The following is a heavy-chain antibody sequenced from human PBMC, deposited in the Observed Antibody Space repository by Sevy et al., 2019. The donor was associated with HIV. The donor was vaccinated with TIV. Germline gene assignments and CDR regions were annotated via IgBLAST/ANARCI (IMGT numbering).Heavy chain of an antibody. Sequence: SETLSLTCTVSGGSISVYYWTWIRQPPGKGLEWIGYIYYSGSTNYNPSLKSRVTISVDTSKNQLSLNLNSVTTADTAVYYCARDRGSGWSKGDNWFDPWGQRTLVTVSS. CDR2: IYYSGST. V-gene: IGHV4-59*01. D-gene: IGHD6-19*01. CDR1: GGSISVYY. J-gene: IGHJ5*02. CDR3: ARDRGSGWSKGDNWFDP.